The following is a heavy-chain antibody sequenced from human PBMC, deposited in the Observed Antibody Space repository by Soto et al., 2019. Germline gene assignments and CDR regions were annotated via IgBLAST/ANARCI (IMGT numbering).Heavy chain of an antibody. D-gene: IGHD6-13*01. V-gene: IGHV4-34*01. J-gene: IGHJ5*02. CDR1: GLSFSGYY. CDR3: ARTSAVGWFDP. Sequence: PSETLSLTCAVYGLSFSGYYWSWIRQPPGKGLEWIGEINHSGSTNYNPSLKSRVTISVDTSKNQFSLKLSSVTAADTAVYYCARTSAVGWFDPWGQGTLVTVSS. CDR2: INHSGST.